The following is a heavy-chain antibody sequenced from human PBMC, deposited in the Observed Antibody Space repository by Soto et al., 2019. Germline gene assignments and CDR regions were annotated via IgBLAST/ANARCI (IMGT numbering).Heavy chain of an antibody. CDR3: ARVLNDYGDYVGDY. V-gene: IGHV4-34*01. CDR2: INHSGST. CDR1: GGSFSGYY. D-gene: IGHD4-17*01. J-gene: IGHJ4*02. Sequence: SETLSLTCAVYGGSFSGYYWSWIRQPPGKGLEWIGEINHSGSTNYNPSLKSRVTISVDTSKNQFSLKLSSVTAADTAVYYCARVLNDYGDYVGDYWGQGTLVTAPQ.